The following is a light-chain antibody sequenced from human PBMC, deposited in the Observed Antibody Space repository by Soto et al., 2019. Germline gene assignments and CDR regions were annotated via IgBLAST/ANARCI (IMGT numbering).Light chain of an antibody. CDR3: QQYNYWPT. V-gene: IGKV3-15*01. J-gene: IGKJ1*01. CDR1: RTVSSD. CDR2: DAS. Sequence: EIVMTQSPATLSVSPGERVTLSCRASRTVSSDLAWYQQRPGQAPRLLIYDASTRATGIPATFSGSGSGTEFSLTISSLQSEDFAVYDCQQYNYWPTFGPGTRVEVK.